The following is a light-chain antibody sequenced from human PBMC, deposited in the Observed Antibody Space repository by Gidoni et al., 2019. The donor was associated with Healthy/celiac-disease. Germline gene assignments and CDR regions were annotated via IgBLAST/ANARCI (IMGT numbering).Light chain of an antibody. J-gene: IGKJ1*01. Sequence: EIVMTQSPATLSVSPAERATLSCRASQSVSSNLAWYQQQPGQAPRLLIYGASTRATGIPARFSGSGSGTEFTLTISSLQSEDFAVYYCQQYNNWPPTTFXQXTKVEIK. CDR2: GAS. CDR1: QSVSSN. V-gene: IGKV3-15*01. CDR3: QQYNNWPPTT.